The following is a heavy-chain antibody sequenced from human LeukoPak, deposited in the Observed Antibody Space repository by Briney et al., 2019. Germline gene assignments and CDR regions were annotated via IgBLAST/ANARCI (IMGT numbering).Heavy chain of an antibody. CDR1: GGSFSGYY. D-gene: IGHD6-13*01. CDR2: INHSGST. Sequence: KPSETLSLTCAVYGGSFSGYYWSWIRQPPGKGLEWIGEINHSGSTNYNPSLKSRVTISVDTSKNQFSLKLSSVTAADTAVYYCARDLPPIIAAAGTRYFDLWGRGTLVTVSS. V-gene: IGHV4-34*01. CDR3: ARDLPPIIAAAGTRYFDL. J-gene: IGHJ2*01.